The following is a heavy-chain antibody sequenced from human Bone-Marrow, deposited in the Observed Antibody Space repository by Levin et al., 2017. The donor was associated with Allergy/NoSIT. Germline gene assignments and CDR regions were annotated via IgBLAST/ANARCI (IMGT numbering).Heavy chain of an antibody. Sequence: GGSLRLSCAASGFTFSDQYMDWVRQAPGKGLEWVGRIRNNPNSYTTEYAASVKGRFTISRDDSKNSLYLQMNSLRSDDTAVYYCVRAPGNSYGFRYFDYWGQGTLVSVSS. CDR3: VRAPGNSYGFRYFDY. CDR2: IRNNPNSYTT. V-gene: IGHV3-72*01. CDR1: GFTFSDQY. D-gene: IGHD5-18*01. J-gene: IGHJ4*02.